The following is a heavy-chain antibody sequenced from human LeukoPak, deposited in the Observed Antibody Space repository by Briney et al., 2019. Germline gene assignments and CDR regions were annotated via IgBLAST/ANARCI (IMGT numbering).Heavy chain of an antibody. CDR3: ARVNPGLERRGLAFDI. CDR1: GYTFSGYY. Sequence: APVKVSCKASGYTFSGYYMHWVRQAPGQGLEWMGWINPNSGGTNYAQKFQGRVTMTRDTSISTAYMELSRLRSDDTAVYYCARVNPGLERRGLAFDIWGQGTMVTVSS. CDR2: INPNSGGT. D-gene: IGHD1-1*01. J-gene: IGHJ3*02. V-gene: IGHV1-2*02.